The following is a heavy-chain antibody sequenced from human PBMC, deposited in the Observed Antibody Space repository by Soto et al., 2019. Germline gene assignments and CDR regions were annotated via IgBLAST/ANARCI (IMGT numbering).Heavy chain of an antibody. J-gene: IGHJ4*02. Sequence: GGSLRLSCAASGFTFSSYGMHWVRQAPGKGLEWVAVISYDGSNKYYADSVKGRFTISRDNSKNTLYLQMNSLRAEDTAVYYCAKPTFSPWNGSGTTFDYWGQGTLVTVSS. CDR1: GFTFSSYG. CDR3: AKPTFSPWNGSGTTFDY. D-gene: IGHD3-10*01. CDR2: ISYDGSNK. V-gene: IGHV3-30*18.